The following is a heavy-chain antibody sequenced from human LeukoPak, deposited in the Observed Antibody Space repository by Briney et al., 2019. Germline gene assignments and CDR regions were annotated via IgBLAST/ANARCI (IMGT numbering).Heavy chain of an antibody. J-gene: IGHJ4*02. Sequence: GGSLRLSCAASGFTFSSYAMTWVRQAPGKGLEWVSAISGSGSTTYYADSVKGRFTISRDNSKNTLYLQMNSLRAEDTAVYYCAKLREQLAVGALDYWGQGTLVTVSS. CDR2: ISGSGSTT. V-gene: IGHV3-23*01. D-gene: IGHD6-6*01. CDR3: AKLREQLAVGALDY. CDR1: GFTFSSYA.